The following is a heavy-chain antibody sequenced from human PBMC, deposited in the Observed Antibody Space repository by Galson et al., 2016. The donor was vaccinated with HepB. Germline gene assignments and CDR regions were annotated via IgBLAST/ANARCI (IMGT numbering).Heavy chain of an antibody. Sequence: SLRLSCAASGFSFNNFAMHWVRQAPGKGLEWVAFISYDGSDEEYGDPVKGRFTISRDNSNNTVFLQMNSLRAEDTAVYYCTRLSETNYFDPWGQGTLVTVSS. D-gene: IGHD5-24*01. CDR3: TRLSETNYFDP. CDR2: ISYDGSDE. J-gene: IGHJ5*02. CDR1: GFSFNNFA. V-gene: IGHV3-30*03.